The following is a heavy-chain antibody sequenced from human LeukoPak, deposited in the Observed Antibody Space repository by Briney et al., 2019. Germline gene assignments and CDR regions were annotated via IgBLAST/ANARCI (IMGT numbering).Heavy chain of an antibody. J-gene: IGHJ4*02. D-gene: IGHD3-3*01. Sequence: SETLSLTCAVYGGSFSGYYWSWIRQPPGKGLGWIGEINHSGSTNYNPSLKSRVTISVDTSKNQFSLKLSSVTAADTAVYYCARGFFGVPLCSPFDYWGQGTLVTVSS. CDR3: ARGFFGVPLCSPFDY. CDR1: GGSFSGYY. V-gene: IGHV4-34*01. CDR2: INHSGST.